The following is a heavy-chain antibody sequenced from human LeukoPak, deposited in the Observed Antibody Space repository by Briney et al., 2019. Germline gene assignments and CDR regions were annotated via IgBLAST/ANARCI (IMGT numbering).Heavy chain of an antibody. V-gene: IGHV3-74*01. Sequence: GGSLRLSCAASGFTFSHHWMHWVRQVPGKGLVWVSRINSDGSSTTYADSVKGRFTISRDNASNTLYLQMNSLRAEDTAVHYCARATSYSNYGMDVWGQGTTLTVSS. CDR2: INSDGSST. CDR1: GFTFSHHW. J-gene: IGHJ6*02. CDR3: ARATSYSNYGMDV. D-gene: IGHD6-13*01.